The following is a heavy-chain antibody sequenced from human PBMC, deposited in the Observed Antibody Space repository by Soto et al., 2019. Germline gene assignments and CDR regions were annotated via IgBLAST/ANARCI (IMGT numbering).Heavy chain of an antibody. CDR3: AKEIAVAGDFDY. V-gene: IGHV3-30*18. Sequence: PGGSLRLSCLASGFTFSRCGIHWVRQAPGEGLEWVAVVSSDGRTKYYADAVKGRFTIYRDNSKNTLYLQMDSLRPEDTAVYYCAKEIAVAGDFDYWGLGTLVTVSS. J-gene: IGHJ4*01. D-gene: IGHD6-19*01. CDR2: VSSDGRTK. CDR1: GFTFSRCG.